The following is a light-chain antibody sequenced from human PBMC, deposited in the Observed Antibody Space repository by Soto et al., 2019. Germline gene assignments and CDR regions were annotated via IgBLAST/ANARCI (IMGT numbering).Light chain of an antibody. CDR1: QDISYF. V-gene: IGKV1-33*01. Sequence: DIQMTQSPSALSASVGDRVTITCQASQDISYFLNWYQRKPGKAPKLLIYDASDLETGVPSRFSGAGYGTDFTFTISSLQPEDFATYSCQQYDNLPITFGQGTRLEMK. J-gene: IGKJ5*01. CDR3: QQYDNLPIT. CDR2: DAS.